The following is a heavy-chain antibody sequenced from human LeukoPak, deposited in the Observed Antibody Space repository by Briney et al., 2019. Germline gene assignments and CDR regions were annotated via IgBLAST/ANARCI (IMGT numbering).Heavy chain of an antibody. V-gene: IGHV3-23*01. J-gene: IGHJ4*02. CDR3: AKEYSSGHYYFDY. D-gene: IGHD6-19*01. Sequence: GGSLRLSCAASGFTFSSYAMSWVRQAPGKGLEWVSAISASGGATYYADSVRGRFTISRDNSKNTLYLQMNSLRAEDTAVYYCAKEYSSGHYYFDYWGQGTLVTVSS. CDR1: GFTFSSYA. CDR2: ISASGGAT.